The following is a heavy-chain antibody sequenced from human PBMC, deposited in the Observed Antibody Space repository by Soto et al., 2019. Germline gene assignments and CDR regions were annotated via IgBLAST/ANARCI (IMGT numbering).Heavy chain of an antibody. CDR1: GFTFSSYA. Sequence: QVQLVESGGGEVQPGRSLRLSCAASGFTFSSYAMHWVRQAPGKGLEWVAVISYDGSNKYYADSVKGRFTISRDNSKNTLYLQMNSLRAEDTAVYYCALANYYDILTGYPTHYYFDYWGQGTLVTVSS. D-gene: IGHD3-9*01. CDR3: ALANYYDILTGYPTHYYFDY. CDR2: ISYDGSNK. V-gene: IGHV3-30-3*01. J-gene: IGHJ4*02.